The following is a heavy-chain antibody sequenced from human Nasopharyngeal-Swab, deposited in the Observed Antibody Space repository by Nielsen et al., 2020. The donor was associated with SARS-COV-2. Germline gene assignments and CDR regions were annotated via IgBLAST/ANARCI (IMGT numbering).Heavy chain of an antibody. CDR1: GFTFSSYA. V-gene: IGHV3-23*01. D-gene: IGHD3-22*01. CDR3: AKLEVVQIVVVITTWGYFDY. J-gene: IGHJ4*02. CDR2: ISGSGGST. Sequence: GGSLRPSCAASGFTFSSYAMSWVRQAPGKGLEWVSAISGSGGSTYYADSVKGRFTISRDNSKNTLYLQMNSLRAEDTAVYYCAKLEVVQIVVVITTWGYFDYWGQGTLVTVSS.